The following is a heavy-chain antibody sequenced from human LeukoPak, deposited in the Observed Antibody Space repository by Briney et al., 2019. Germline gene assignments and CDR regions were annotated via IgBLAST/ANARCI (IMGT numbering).Heavy chain of an antibody. D-gene: IGHD5-12*01. Sequence: ASVKVSCKASGFTFTSFGFSWVRQAPGQGLEWVGWISGYNGDTSHDQKSQGRVSVSTDTSTNTVYLDLRSLTSDDTAVYYCARRSGYDRRAGTLDIWGQGTMVIVSS. CDR2: ISGYNGDT. J-gene: IGHJ3*02. CDR3: ARRSGYDRRAGTLDI. CDR1: GFTFTSFG. V-gene: IGHV1-18*01.